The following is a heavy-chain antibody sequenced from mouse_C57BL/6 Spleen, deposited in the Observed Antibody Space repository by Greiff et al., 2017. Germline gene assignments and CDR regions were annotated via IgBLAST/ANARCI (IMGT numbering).Heavy chain of an antibody. D-gene: IGHD2-4*01. CDR1: GYTFTDYY. J-gene: IGHJ4*01. CDR2: INPNNGGT. V-gene: IGHV1-26*01. Sequence: EVQLHQSGPELVKPGASVKISCKASGYTFTDYYMNWVKQSHGKSLEWIGDINPNNGGTSYNQKFKGKATLTVDKSSSTAYMELRSLTSEDSAVYYCARHDYDVGYYAMDYWGQGTSVTVSS. CDR3: ARHDYDVGYYAMDY.